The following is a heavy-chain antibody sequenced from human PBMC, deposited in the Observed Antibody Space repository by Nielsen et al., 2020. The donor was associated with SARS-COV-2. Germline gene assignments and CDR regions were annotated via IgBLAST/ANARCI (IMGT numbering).Heavy chain of an antibody. Sequence: SETLSLTCAVSGGSVSSNDWWTWVRQSPGKGLEWIGEVSHSGSINYNPSLKSRATISADTFNDRISLKLTSVTAADTGVYYCARLPAGTVSFDIWGQGTMVTVS. D-gene: IGHD2-2*01. V-gene: IGHV4-4*02. CDR1: GGSVSSNDW. CDR2: VSHSGSI. CDR3: ARLPAGTVSFDI. J-gene: IGHJ3*02.